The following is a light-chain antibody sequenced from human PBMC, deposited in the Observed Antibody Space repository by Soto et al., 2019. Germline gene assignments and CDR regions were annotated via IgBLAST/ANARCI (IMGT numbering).Light chain of an antibody. V-gene: IGKV1-5*01. CDR2: DAS. CDR3: KKYNSYPMYT. J-gene: IGKJ2*01. Sequence: DIQMTQSPSTLSASVGDRVTITCRASQSISSWLAWYQQKPGKAPKLLIYDASSLESGVPSRFSGSGSGTEFTLTISSLQPDDFATYYCKKYNSYPMYTFGQGTKLEIK. CDR1: QSISSW.